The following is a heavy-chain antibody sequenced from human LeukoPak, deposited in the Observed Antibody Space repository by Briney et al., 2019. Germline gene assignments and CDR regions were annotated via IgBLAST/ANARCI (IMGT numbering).Heavy chain of an antibody. CDR1: GGSISSGGYY. CDR3: ARGAFNYYDTAGYSNDAFDI. Sequence: SETLSLTCTVSGGSISSGGYYWSWIRRHPGKGLEWIAYISYSGSTYYNPSLKSRVFMSVDTSKNQFSLKLSSVTAADTAVYSCARGAFNYYDTAGYSNDAFDIWGQGTMVTVSS. D-gene: IGHD3-22*01. J-gene: IGHJ3*02. V-gene: IGHV4-31*03. CDR2: ISYSGST.